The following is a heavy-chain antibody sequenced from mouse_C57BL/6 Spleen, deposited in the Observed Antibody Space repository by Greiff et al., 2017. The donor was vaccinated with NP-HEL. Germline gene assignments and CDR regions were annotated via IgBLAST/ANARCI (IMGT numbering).Heavy chain of an antibody. CDR3: ARGGDLLLDY. V-gene: IGHV1-19*01. D-gene: IGHD1-1*01. J-gene: IGHJ2*01. CDR2: INPYNGGT. CDR1: GYTFTAYY. Sequence: VQLQQSGPVLVKPGASVKMSCQASGYTFTAYYMNWVKQSHGKSLEWIGVINPYNGGTSYNQKFKGKATLPVDKSSSTAYMELNSLTSEDSAVYYCARGGDLLLDYWGQGTTLTVSS.